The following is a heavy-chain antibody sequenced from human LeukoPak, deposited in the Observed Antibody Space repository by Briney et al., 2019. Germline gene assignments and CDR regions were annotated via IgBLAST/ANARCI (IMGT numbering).Heavy chain of an antibody. V-gene: IGHV3-48*01. CDR1: GFTFSSYS. CDR3: ARLFLPAAA. Sequence: GGSLRLSCAASGFTFSSYSMNWVRQAPGKGLEWVPYISGSSSTIYYADSVKGRFTISRDNAKNSLYLQMNSLRAEDTAVYYCARLFLPAAAWGQGTQVTVSS. J-gene: IGHJ5*02. CDR2: ISGSSSTI. D-gene: IGHD2-2*01.